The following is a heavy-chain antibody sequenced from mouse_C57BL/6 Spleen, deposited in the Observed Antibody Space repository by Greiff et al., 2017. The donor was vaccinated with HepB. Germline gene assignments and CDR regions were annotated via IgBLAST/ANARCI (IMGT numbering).Heavy chain of an antibody. Sequence: VQLQESGAELARPGASVKLSCTASGYTFTSYGISWVKQRTGQGLEWIGEIYPRSGNTYYNEKFKGKATLTADKSSSTAYMELRSLTSEDSAVYFCARRDGSYFDYWGQGTTLTVSS. CDR1: GYTFTSYG. CDR2: IYPRSGNT. CDR3: ARRDGSYFDY. D-gene: IGHD1-1*02. V-gene: IGHV1-81*01. J-gene: IGHJ2*01.